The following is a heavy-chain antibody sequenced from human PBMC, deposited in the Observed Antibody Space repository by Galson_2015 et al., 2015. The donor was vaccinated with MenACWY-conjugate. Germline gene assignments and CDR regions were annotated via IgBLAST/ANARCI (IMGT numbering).Heavy chain of an antibody. CDR3: AKTRGASFYFDS. D-gene: IGHD1-26*01. CDR2: INPGGSST. Sequence: SLRLSCAASGFIFNTYWMHWVRQAPGKGLVWVSRINPGGSSTTYAGSVKDRFTISRDNAKNTLYLQMNSLRPEDTAVFYCAKTRGASFYFDSWGQGTLVTVSS. V-gene: IGHV3-74*01. J-gene: IGHJ4*02. CDR1: GFIFNTYW.